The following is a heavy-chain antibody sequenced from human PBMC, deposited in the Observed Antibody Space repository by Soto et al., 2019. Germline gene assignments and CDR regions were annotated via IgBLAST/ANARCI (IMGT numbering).Heavy chain of an antibody. V-gene: IGHV5-51*01. CDR3: ARVRDTGGYYPKYFDS. J-gene: IGHJ4*02. D-gene: IGHD3-22*01. CDR2: IYDGDSDT. CDR1: GYTFTNYC. Sequence: GESLKISCTGSGYTFTNYCIGLVLQMPGKGLDWMWIIYDGDSDTIYNPSFQGQVTISDDKSISTAYLQWSSLKASDTAMYYCARVRDTGGYYPKYFDSWGQGTLVTVSS.